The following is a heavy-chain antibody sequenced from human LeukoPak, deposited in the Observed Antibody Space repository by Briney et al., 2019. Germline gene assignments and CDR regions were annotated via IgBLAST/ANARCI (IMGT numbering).Heavy chain of an antibody. J-gene: IGHJ4*02. CDR1: GFTFSNYA. CDR3: AKNYGTSRPFYDY. CDR2: ISGDAIYT. Sequence: GGSLKLSCAASGFTFSNYAMTWVRQAPGKGLQWVSAISGDAIYTYYLDSVKGRFTTSRDNSKNTLFLQMNSLRADDTAVYYCAKNYGTSRPFYDYWGQGIVVTVSS. V-gene: IGHV3-23*01. D-gene: IGHD4-17*01.